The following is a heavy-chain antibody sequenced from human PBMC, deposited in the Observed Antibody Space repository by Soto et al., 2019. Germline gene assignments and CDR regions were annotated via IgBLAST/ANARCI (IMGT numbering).Heavy chain of an antibody. Sequence: QVQLVESGGGVVQPGRSLRLSCAASGFTFSSYAMHWVRQAPGKGLEWVAVISYDGSNKYYADSVKGRFTISRDNSKNTLYLQMNILRAEDTAVYYCARSIAAAGTRGYYYGMDVWGQGTTVTVSS. CDR2: ISYDGSNK. V-gene: IGHV3-30-3*01. CDR3: ARSIAAAGTRGYYYGMDV. CDR1: GFTFSSYA. J-gene: IGHJ6*02. D-gene: IGHD6-13*01.